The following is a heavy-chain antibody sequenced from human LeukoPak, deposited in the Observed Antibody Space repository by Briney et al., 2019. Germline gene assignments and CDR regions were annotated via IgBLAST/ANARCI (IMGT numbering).Heavy chain of an antibody. D-gene: IGHD2-21*02. V-gene: IGHV3-23*01. CDR2: ISYSSGSI. CDR1: GFTLSNYA. Sequence: GGSLRLSCAASGFTLSNYAMSWVRQAPGKGPEWVAGISYSSGSIYYSDSVKGRFTISRDNSKNTLYLQMTSLRADDTAVYYCAKDVLRLNYGYFDLWGRGTLVSVSS. J-gene: IGHJ2*01. CDR3: AKDVLRLNYGYFDL.